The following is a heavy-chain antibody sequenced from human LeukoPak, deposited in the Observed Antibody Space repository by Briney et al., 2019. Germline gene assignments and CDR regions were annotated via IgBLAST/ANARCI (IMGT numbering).Heavy chain of an antibody. V-gene: IGHV4-39*01. CDR1: GGSISSSGYY. CDR3: ARLRVGATSGLDD. D-gene: IGHD1-26*01. CDR2: IYYSGTT. J-gene: IGHJ4*02. Sequence: PSETLSLTCTVSGGSISSSGYYWGWIRQPPGKGLEWIGSIYYSGTTYYNPSLKSRVTISVDTSKNQFSLELSSVTAADTAVYYCARLRVGATSGLDDWGQGTLVTVSS.